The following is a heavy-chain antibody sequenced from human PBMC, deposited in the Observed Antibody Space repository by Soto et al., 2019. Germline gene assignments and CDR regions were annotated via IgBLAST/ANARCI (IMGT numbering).Heavy chain of an antibody. CDR1: GFTFSSYA. D-gene: IGHD3-10*01. Sequence: GGSLRLSCSASGFTFSSYAMHWVRQATGKGLEYVSAISSNGGSTYYADSVKGRFTISRDNSKNTLYLQMSSLRAEDTAVYYCGGYGSGSYSITNWFDPWGQGTLVTVSS. CDR2: ISSNGGST. V-gene: IGHV3-64D*08. J-gene: IGHJ5*02. CDR3: GGYGSGSYSITNWFDP.